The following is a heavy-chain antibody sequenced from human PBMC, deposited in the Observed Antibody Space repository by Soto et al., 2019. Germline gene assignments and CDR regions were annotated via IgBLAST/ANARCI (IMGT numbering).Heavy chain of an antibody. V-gene: IGHV4-34*01. CDR3: ARRGYCSSTSCPGKDFDL. CDR1: GGSFSGYY. D-gene: IGHD2-2*01. J-gene: IGHJ2*01. CDR2: INHSGST. Sequence: QVQLQQWGAGLLKPSETLSLTCAVYGGSFSGYYWSWIRQPPGKGLEWIGEINHSGSTNYNPSLKSRGTIAGDTSKNQFSLKLSSVTAADTAVYYCARRGYCSSTSCPGKDFDLWGRGTLVTVSS.